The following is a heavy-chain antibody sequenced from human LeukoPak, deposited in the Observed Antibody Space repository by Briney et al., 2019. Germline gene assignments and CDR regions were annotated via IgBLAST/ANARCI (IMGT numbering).Heavy chain of an antibody. CDR1: GASISTYY. CDR2: IYYSGST. V-gene: IGHV4-59*01. Sequence: SETLPLTCSVSGASISTYYWSWIRQPPEKGLEWIGYIYYSGSTNYNPSLKSRVTISVDTSKNQFSLKLSSVTAADTAVYYCARGQVGGYCSGGSCYALDYWGQGTLVTVSS. J-gene: IGHJ4*02. CDR3: ARGQVGGYCSGGSCYALDY. D-gene: IGHD2-15*01.